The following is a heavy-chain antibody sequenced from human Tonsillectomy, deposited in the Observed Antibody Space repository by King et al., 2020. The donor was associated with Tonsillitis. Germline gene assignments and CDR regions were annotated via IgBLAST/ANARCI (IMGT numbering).Heavy chain of an antibody. D-gene: IGHD2-2*01. V-gene: IGHV3-30*18. CDR1: GFTFSSYG. CDR2: TSYDGSNK. J-gene: IGHJ6*02. Sequence: VQLVESGGGVVQPGRSLRLSCAASGFTFSSYGMHWVRQAPGKGLEWVAVTSYDGSNKYYADSVKGRFTISRDNSKNTLYLQLNSLRAEDTAVYYCAHDLGQVVVVPYGMDVWGQGTTVTVSS. CDR3: AHDLGQVVVVPYGMDV.